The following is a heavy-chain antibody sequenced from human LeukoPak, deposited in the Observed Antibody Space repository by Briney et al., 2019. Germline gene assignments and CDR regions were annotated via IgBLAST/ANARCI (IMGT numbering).Heavy chain of an antibody. V-gene: IGHV1-69*04. J-gene: IGHJ6*02. CDR2: IIPILATA. D-gene: IGHD6-6*01. Sequence: SVKVSCKASGDTFSRFAITWVRQAPGQGLEWMGRIIPILATANYAQKFQGRVTITADKITSRAYMELSSLRSEDTAVYYCARDRSIDVSGGMEVWGQGTTVSVSS. CDR1: GDTFSRFA. CDR3: ARDRSIDVSGGMEV.